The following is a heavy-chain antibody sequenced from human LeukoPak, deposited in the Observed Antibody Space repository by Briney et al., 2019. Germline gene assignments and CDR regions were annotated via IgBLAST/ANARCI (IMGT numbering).Heavy chain of an antibody. Sequence: SETLSLTCTVSGGSISDYYWSWIRQPPGKGLEWIGYIYYSGSTNYNPSLKSRVTISVDTSKNQFSLKLSSVTAADTAVYYCARAEQWRALYFQHWGQGTLVTVSS. CDR1: GGSISDYY. CDR2: IYYSGST. CDR3: ARAEQWRALYFQH. D-gene: IGHD6-19*01. J-gene: IGHJ1*01. V-gene: IGHV4-59*01.